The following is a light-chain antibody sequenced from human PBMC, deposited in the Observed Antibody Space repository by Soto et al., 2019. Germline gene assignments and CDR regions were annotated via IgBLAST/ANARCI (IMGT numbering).Light chain of an antibody. CDR3: RRCGSSCT. J-gene: IGKJ1*01. CDR2: AAS. V-gene: IGKV3-20*01. CDR1: QSVSSN. Sequence: EIVLTQSPATLSLSPGERATLSCRASQSVSSNLAWYQHHQPGTPRSLLIDAASSSAAGPAGWFGGGGAGNVFLLTIRRLDHDDVVVYFRRRCGSSCTFGQGTKVDIK.